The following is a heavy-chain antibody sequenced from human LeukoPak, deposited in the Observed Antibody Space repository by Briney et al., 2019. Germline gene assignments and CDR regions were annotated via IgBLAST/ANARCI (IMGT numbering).Heavy chain of an antibody. Sequence: PGGSLRLSCAASGFTFSNHGMNWVRQAPGKGLEWLSGVSPPGGGTYYADSVKGRFTISRDDSKNTLSLQMNSLRAEDTAVYYCAKGPLLWDWGQGTLVTVSS. CDR2: VSPPGGGT. V-gene: IGHV3-23*01. J-gene: IGHJ4*02. D-gene: IGHD2/OR15-2a*01. CDR1: GFTFSNHG. CDR3: AKGPLLWD.